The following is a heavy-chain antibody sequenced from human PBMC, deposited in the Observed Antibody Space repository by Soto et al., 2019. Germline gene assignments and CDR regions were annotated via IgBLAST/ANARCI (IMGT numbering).Heavy chain of an antibody. J-gene: IGHJ4*02. CDR3: AKDTREEYNWNDVYFDY. V-gene: IGHV3-9*01. CDR1: GFTFDDYA. CDR2: ISWNSGSI. Sequence: GGSLRLSCAASGFTFDDYAMHWVRQAPGKGLEWVSGISWNSGSIGYADSVKGRFTISRDNAKNSLYLQMNSLRAEDTALYYCAKDTREEYNWNDVYFDYWGQGTLVTVSS. D-gene: IGHD1-20*01.